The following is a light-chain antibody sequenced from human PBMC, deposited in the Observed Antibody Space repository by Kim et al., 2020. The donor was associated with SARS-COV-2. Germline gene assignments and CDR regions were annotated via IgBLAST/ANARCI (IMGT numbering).Light chain of an antibody. J-gene: IGLJ2*01. V-gene: IGLV3-1*01. Sequence: SYELTQPPSVSVSPRQTASITCSGDKLGDKFTCWYQQRPGQSPVLVIYQDNKRPSGIPERFSGSNSGSTATLTISGTQAMDEADYYCQAWDSATVVFGGGTQRTVL. CDR2: QDN. CDR1: KLGDKF. CDR3: QAWDSATVV.